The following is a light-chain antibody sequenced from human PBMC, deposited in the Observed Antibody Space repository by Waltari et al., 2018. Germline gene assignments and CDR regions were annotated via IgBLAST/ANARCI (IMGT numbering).Light chain of an antibody. CDR2: ASP. CDR3: QSYDTRLSASGI. J-gene: IGLJ2*01. CDR1: SSNIGEGYD. V-gene: IGLV1-40*01. Sequence: QSVLTQPPSVSGAPGQTVTISCIGGSSNIGEGYDVHWYQQLPQTAPKLLIYASPNRPAGSSDRFSGSKSGTSASLVITGLQIEDEAVYYCQSYDTRLSASGIFGGGTELTVL.